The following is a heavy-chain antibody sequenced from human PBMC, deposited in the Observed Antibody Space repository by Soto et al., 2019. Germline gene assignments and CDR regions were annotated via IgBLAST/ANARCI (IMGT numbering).Heavy chain of an antibody. CDR1: GSTFSSYA. V-gene: IGHV1-69*01. CDR2: IIPIFGPP. CDR3: ARALWFGGSLHYGMDV. J-gene: IGHJ6*02. Sequence: QVQLVQSGAEVKKPGSSVKVSCKASGSTFSSYAIHWVRQAPGQGLEWMGGIIPIFGPPNYAQMFQGRVTITADESTSTVYTELITLISEDTAVYCGARALWFGGSLHYGMDVWGQGTSVTVSS. D-gene: IGHD3-10*01.